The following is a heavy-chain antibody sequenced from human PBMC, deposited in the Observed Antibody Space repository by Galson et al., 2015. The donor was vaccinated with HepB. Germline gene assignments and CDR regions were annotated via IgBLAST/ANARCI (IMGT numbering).Heavy chain of an antibody. CDR3: ARAEMIRGTQPHFDC. J-gene: IGHJ4*02. CDR2: ISFDGNNK. D-gene: IGHD3-10*01. CDR1: GFTFSYSD. V-gene: IGHV3-30*04. Sequence: SLRLSCAASGFTFSYSDMHWVRQAPGKGLDRVAVISFDGNNKYYADSVKGRFTISRDNSKDTLYLQMDRLRAEDTAVYYCARAEMIRGTQPHFDCGAQGPLVTVSS.